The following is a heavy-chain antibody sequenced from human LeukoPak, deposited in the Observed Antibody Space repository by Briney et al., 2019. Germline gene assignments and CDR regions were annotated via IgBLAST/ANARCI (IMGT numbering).Heavy chain of an antibody. CDR2: IIDSGDSS. CDR1: GFTFSSYA. CDR3: AKDGVTTPYYFDY. V-gene: IGHV3-23*01. Sequence: GGSLRLSCAASGFTFSSYAMGWVRQAPGKGLDWVSSIIDSGDSSAYADSVKGRFIISRDNSNNMLYLQMNSLRAEDTAVYYCAKDGVTTPYYFDYWGQGTLVTVSS. D-gene: IGHD4-17*01. J-gene: IGHJ4*02.